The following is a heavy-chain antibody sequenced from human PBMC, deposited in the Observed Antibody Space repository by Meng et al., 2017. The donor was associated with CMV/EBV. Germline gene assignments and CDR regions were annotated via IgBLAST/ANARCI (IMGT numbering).Heavy chain of an antibody. CDR2: ISGSGGST. Sequence: GESLKISCAASGFTFSSYWMHWVRQAPGKGLVWVSAISGSGGSTYYADSVKGRFTISRDNSKNTLYLQMNSLRAEDTAVYYCAKGKYYDFWSGAPDAFDIWGQGTMVTVSS. CDR3: AKGKYYDFWSGAPDAFDI. CDR1: GFTFSSYW. V-gene: IGHV3-23*01. D-gene: IGHD3-3*01. J-gene: IGHJ3*02.